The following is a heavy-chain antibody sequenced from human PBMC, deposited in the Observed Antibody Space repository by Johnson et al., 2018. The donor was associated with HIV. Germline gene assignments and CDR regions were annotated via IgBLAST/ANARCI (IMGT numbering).Heavy chain of an antibody. CDR3: ARDSRISLIVVVSRGGFDI. CDR1: GFTFSSYA. CDR2: ISYDGSHK. Sequence: QMQLVESGGGVVQPGRSLRLSCAASGFTFSSYAMHWVRQAPGKGLEWVAVISYDGSHKYYADSVKGRFTISRDNAKNSLYLQMNSLRAKDTAVYYCARDSRISLIVVVSRGGFDIWGQGTMVTVSS. V-gene: IGHV3-30-3*01. J-gene: IGHJ3*02. D-gene: IGHD3-22*01.